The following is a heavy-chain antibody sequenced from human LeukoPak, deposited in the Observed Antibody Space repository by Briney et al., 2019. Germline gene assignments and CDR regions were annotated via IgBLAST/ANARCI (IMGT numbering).Heavy chain of an antibody. D-gene: IGHD3-3*01. Sequence: SETLSLTCTLSGGSTGMGDYYWGWIRQPPGKGLEWTGYIYYSGSTYYNPSLKSRVTISVDTSKNQFSLKLSSVTAADTAVYYCARVGTAGDFTYLDYWGQGTLVTVSS. V-gene: IGHV4-30-4*08. CDR1: GGSTGMGDYY. J-gene: IGHJ4*02. CDR3: ARVGTAGDFTYLDY. CDR2: IYYSGST.